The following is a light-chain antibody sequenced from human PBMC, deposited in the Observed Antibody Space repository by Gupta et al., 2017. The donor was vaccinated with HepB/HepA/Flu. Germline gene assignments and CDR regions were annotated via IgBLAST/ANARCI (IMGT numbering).Light chain of an antibody. V-gene: IGLV3-21*04. J-gene: IGLJ2*01. Sequence: SYVLTQPPSVSVAPRRTARITCGGNNIGSKTVHWYQQKPGQAPVVVNYYDRDRPSGIPERFSGFNSGTTATLTINKVEAGDEADYYCQVWDTTTNLVVFGGGTKLTVL. CDR2: YDR. CDR3: QVWDTTTNLVV. CDR1: NIGSKT.